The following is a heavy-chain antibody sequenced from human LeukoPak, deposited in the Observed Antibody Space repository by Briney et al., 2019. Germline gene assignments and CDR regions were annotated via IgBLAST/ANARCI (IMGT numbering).Heavy chain of an antibody. D-gene: IGHD3-10*01. CDR2: ISSMTSYI. CDR3: ARDEKFYSGSGAYYFDS. J-gene: IGHJ4*02. CDR1: GFTFNTYT. Sequence: PGGSLRLSCAASGFTFNTYTMNWIRQAPGKGLEWVSSISSMTSYIYYADSVKGRFTISRDNSKNSLYLQMNSLGAEDTAVYYCARDEKFYSGSGAYYFDSWGQGILVTVSS. V-gene: IGHV3-21*01.